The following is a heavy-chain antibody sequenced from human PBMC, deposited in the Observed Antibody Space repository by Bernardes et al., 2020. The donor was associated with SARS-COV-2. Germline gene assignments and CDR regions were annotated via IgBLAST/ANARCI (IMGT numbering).Heavy chain of an antibody. Sequence: ASVKVSCKASGYTFTSYGISWVRQAPGQGLEWMGWISAYNGNTNYAQKLQGRVTMTTDTSTSTAYMELRSLRSDDTAVYYCARDFWRHIELMVYEGYYGMDVWGQGTTVTVSS. CDR3: ARDFWRHIELMVYEGYYGMDV. CDR1: GYTFTSYG. J-gene: IGHJ6*02. CDR2: ISAYNGNT. V-gene: IGHV1-18*01. D-gene: IGHD2-8*01.